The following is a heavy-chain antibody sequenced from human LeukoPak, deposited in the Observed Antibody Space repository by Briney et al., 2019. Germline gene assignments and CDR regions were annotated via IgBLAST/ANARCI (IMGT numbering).Heavy chain of an antibody. CDR2: IFYSGST. J-gene: IGHJ4*02. V-gene: IGHV4-39*07. CDR3: ARGSGSYSPFDY. CDR1: GGSISTSNYY. Sequence: SETLSLTCTVSGGSISTSNYYWGWIRQPPGKGLEWIGNIFYSGSTYYGPSLKSRLTISLDTSRNQFSLKLSSVTAADTAVYYCARGSGSYSPFDYWGQGTLVTVSS. D-gene: IGHD1-26*01.